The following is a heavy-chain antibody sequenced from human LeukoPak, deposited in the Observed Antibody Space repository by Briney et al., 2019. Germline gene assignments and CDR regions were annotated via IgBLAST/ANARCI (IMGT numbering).Heavy chain of an antibody. D-gene: IGHD3-10*01. CDR1: GLTFSSFG. V-gene: IGHV3-30*03. CDR3: AREVMVRGFDY. J-gene: IGHJ4*02. Sequence: GRSLRLSCAASGLTFSSFGMHWVRQAPGKGLEWVAVTSFDGGNKHYADSVKGRFTISRDNSKNTLYLQMNTLRAEDTAVYYCAREVMVRGFDYWGQGILVTVSS. CDR2: TSFDGGNK.